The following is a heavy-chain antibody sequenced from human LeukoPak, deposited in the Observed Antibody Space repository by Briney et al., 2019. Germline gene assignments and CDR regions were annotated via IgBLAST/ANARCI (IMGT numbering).Heavy chain of an antibody. CDR3: ATETNGRHYDY. V-gene: IGHV3-21*06. Sequence: GGSLRLSCTASGLTFSTSGFNWVRQAPGKGLEWVASIGPPGSDRYHADSIKGRFTISIDNANNFLYLQMNSLRAEDTAVYYCATETNGRHYDYWGQGTLLTVSS. D-gene: IGHD2-8*01. J-gene: IGHJ4*02. CDR2: IGPPGSDR. CDR1: GLTFSTSG.